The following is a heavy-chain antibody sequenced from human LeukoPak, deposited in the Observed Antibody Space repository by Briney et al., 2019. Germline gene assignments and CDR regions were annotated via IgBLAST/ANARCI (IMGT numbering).Heavy chain of an antibody. D-gene: IGHD3-3*01. V-gene: IGHV3-74*01. CDR3: ARAPDYDFWSGYVYYFDY. CDR1: GFTFSNFW. J-gene: IGHJ4*02. Sequence: PGGSLRLSCAASGFTFSNFWMHWVRQAPGKGLVWVSHTNSDGSTTDYADSVRGRFTISRDNAKNTLYLQMNSLTVEDTAVYYCARAPDYDFWSGYVYYFDYWGQGTLVTVSS. CDR2: TNSDGSTT.